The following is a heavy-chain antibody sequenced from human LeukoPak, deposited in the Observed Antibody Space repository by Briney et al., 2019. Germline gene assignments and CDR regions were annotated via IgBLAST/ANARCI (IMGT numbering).Heavy chain of an antibody. Sequence: PSETLSLTCTVSGGSISNYYWSWIRQPPGKGLEWIGYIYYTGRTNYNPSLTSRVNISVDTSKNQFSLNLTSVTAADTAVYYCARWGSIAVARFDYWGQGTLVTVSS. CDR1: GGSISNYY. J-gene: IGHJ4*02. D-gene: IGHD6-6*01. V-gene: IGHV4-59*01. CDR3: ARWGSIAVARFDY. CDR2: IYYTGRT.